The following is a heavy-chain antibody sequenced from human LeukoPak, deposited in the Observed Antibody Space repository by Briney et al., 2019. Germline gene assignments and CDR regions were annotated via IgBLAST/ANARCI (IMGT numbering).Heavy chain of an antibody. Sequence: GGSLRLSCAASGFTFSSYGMHWVRQAPGKGLEWVAVISYDGSNKYYADSVKGRFTISRDNSKNTLYLQMNSLRAEDTAVYYCAKDRGGYSLKYYSGMDVWGQGTTVTVSS. CDR1: GFTFSSYG. CDR2: ISYDGSNK. J-gene: IGHJ6*02. D-gene: IGHD5-18*01. V-gene: IGHV3-30*18. CDR3: AKDRGGYSLKYYSGMDV.